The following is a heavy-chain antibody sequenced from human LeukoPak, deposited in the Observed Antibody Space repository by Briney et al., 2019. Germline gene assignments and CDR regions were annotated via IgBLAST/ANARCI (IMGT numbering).Heavy chain of an antibody. D-gene: IGHD2-15*01. CDR1: GYTFTGYY. V-gene: IGHV1-2*02. Sequence: ASVKVSCKASGYTFTGYYMHWVRQAPGQGLEWMGWIHPNSGGTTYAQKFQGRVTMTRDTSINTAYMELTRLTSDDTAVYYCARDRTALVVVPANYNWFDPWGQGTLVTVSS. CDR3: ARDRTALVVVPANYNWFDP. J-gene: IGHJ5*02. CDR2: IHPNSGGT.